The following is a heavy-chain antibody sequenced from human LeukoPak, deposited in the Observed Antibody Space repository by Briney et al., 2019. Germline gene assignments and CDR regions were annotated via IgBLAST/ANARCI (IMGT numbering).Heavy chain of an antibody. CDR1: GFTFSSYS. CDR3: ARDGPYSSSVDY. Sequence: GGSLRLSCAASGFTFSSYSMNWVRQAPGKGLEWVSSISSSSSYIYYADSVKGRFTISRDNAENSLYLQMNSLRAEDTAVYYCARDGPYSSSVDYWGQGTLVTVSS. CDR2: ISSSSSYI. V-gene: IGHV3-21*01. J-gene: IGHJ4*02. D-gene: IGHD6-6*01.